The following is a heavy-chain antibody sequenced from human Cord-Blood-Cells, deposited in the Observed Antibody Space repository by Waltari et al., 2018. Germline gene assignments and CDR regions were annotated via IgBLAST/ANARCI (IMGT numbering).Heavy chain of an antibody. J-gene: IGHJ3*02. D-gene: IGHD3-22*01. CDR2: IIPIFGTA. V-gene: IGHV1-69*01. CDR1: GGTFSSYA. CDR3: ASPHRYYCDSSGPAAFDI. Sequence: QVQLVQSGAEVKKPGSSVKVSCKASGGTFSSYAISWVRQAPGQGLEWMGGIIPIFGTANYAQKFQGRVTITADESTSTAYMELSSLRSEDTAVYYCASPHRYYCDSSGPAAFDIWGQGTMVTVSS.